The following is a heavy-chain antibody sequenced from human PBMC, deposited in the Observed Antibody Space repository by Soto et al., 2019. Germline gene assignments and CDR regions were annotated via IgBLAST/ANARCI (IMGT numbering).Heavy chain of an antibody. J-gene: IGHJ6*03. Sequence: QVQLVQSGAEVKKPGSSVKVSCKASGGTFSSYTISWVRQAPGQGLEWMGRIIPILGIANYAQKFQGRVTITADKCTSTAYMELSSLRSEDTAVYYCECTGTIHHYYYMDVWGKGSTVTVSS. CDR2: IIPILGIA. CDR3: ECTGTIHHYYYMDV. D-gene: IGHD1-1*01. V-gene: IGHV1-69*02. CDR1: GGTFSSYT.